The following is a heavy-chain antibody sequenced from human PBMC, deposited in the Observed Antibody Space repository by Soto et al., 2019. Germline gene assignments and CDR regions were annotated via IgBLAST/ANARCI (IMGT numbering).Heavy chain of an antibody. J-gene: IGHJ6*03. CDR2: ISAYNGNT. V-gene: IGHV1-18*01. CDR3: ARTPTSIVVVIAISPYYYYMDV. Sequence: ASVKVSCKASGYTFTSYGISWVRQAPGQGLEWMGWISAYNGNTNYAQKLQGRVTMTTDTSTSTAYMELRSLRSDDTAVYYCARTPTSIVVVIAISPYYYYMDVWGKGTTVTSP. D-gene: IGHD2-21*01. CDR1: GYTFTSYG.